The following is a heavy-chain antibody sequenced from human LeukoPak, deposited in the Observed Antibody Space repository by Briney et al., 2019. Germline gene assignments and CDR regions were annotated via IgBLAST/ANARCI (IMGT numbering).Heavy chain of an antibody. CDR3: TTDRYCSSTTCPGAFDH. CDR2: IKSKTDGGTT. J-gene: IGHJ4*02. CDR1: GFTFSNGW. V-gene: IGHV3-15*01. Sequence: KTGGPLRLSCAASGFTFSNGWMSWVRQAPGKGLEWVGRIKSKTDGGTTEYAAPVKGRFTISRDDSKNTLYLQMNSLKTEDTAVYYCTTDRYCSSTTCPGAFDHWGQGTLVTVSS. D-gene: IGHD2-2*01.